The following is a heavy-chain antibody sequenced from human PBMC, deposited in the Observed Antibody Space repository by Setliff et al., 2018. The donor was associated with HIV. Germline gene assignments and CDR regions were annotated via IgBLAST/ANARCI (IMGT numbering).Heavy chain of an antibody. V-gene: IGHV3-66*02. Sequence: GGSLRLSCTASGFTVSRNYMSWVRQAPGKGLEWVSVIYTGGSTSYADSGKGRFTISRDNSKNALYLQMNSLRVEDTAVYFCATRGRAYYYDSSGYFDYWGQGALVTVSS. D-gene: IGHD3-22*01. CDR2: IYTGGST. CDR3: ATRGRAYYYDSSGYFDY. J-gene: IGHJ4*02. CDR1: GFTVSRNY.